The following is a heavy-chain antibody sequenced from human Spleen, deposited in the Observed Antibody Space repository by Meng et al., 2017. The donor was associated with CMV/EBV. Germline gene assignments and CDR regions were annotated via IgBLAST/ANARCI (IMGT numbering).Heavy chain of an antibody. CDR3: AKWDYNFWSAYPNWFDP. Sequence: FTCSTYAMSWVRQAPGKGLEWVSAISGSGSSPYYADYVRGRLTISRDNSKNTLYLQMNSLRAADTAVYYCAKWDYNFWSAYPNWFDPWGQGTLVTVSS. CDR2: ISGSGSSP. CDR1: FTCSTYA. V-gene: IGHV3-23*01. D-gene: IGHD3-3*01. J-gene: IGHJ5*02.